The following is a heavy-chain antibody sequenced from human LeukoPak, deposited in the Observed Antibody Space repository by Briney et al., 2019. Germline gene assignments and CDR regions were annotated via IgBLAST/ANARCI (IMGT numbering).Heavy chain of an antibody. CDR3: ARGLNYGFTYYFDY. Sequence: PSETLSLTCAVYGGSFSGYYWSWIRQPPGKVLEWIGEINHSGSTNYNPSLKSRVTISVDMSKNQFSLKLSSVTAADTAVYYCARGLNYGFTYYFDYWGQGTLVTVSS. CDR2: INHSGST. D-gene: IGHD3-16*01. CDR1: GGSFSGYY. J-gene: IGHJ4*02. V-gene: IGHV4-34*01.